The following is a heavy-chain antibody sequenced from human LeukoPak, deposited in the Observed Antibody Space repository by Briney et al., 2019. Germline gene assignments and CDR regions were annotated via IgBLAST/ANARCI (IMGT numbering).Heavy chain of an antibody. D-gene: IGHD4-17*01. J-gene: IGHJ4*02. CDR2: IYTSGST. CDR1: GGSISSGSYY. Sequence: SETLSPTCTVSGGSISSGSYYWSWIRRPAGKGLEWIGRIYTSGSTNYNPSLKSRVTISVDTSKNQFSLKLSSVTAADTAVYYCAREPGYGDYPFDYWGQGTLVTVSS. V-gene: IGHV4-61*02. CDR3: AREPGYGDYPFDY.